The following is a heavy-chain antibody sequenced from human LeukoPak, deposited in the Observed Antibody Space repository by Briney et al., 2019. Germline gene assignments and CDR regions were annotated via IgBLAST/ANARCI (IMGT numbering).Heavy chain of an antibody. CDR3: ARVGSGDIYGYGDY. D-gene: IGHD5-18*01. Sequence: GSLRLSCAASGFTVSSNYMSWVRQAPGKGLEWVSVLYTGGNTYYADSVKGRFTISRDNSKNTLYLQMNSLRAEGTAVYYCARVGSGDIYGYGDYWGQGTLVTVSS. CDR2: LYTGGNT. V-gene: IGHV3-66*01. CDR1: GFTVSSNY. J-gene: IGHJ4*02.